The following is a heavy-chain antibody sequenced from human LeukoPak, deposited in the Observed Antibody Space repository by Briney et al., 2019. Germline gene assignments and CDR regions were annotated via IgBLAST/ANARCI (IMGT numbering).Heavy chain of an antibody. D-gene: IGHD6-13*01. Sequence: TGGSLRLSCAASGFTVSSNYMSWVRQAPGKGLEWVSVIYSGGSTYYADSVKGRFTISRDNSKNTLYLQMNSLRAEDTAVYYCAYHRIAAAGDFDYWGQGTLVTVSS. V-gene: IGHV3-53*01. J-gene: IGHJ4*02. CDR1: GFTVSSNY. CDR2: IYSGGST. CDR3: AYHRIAAAGDFDY.